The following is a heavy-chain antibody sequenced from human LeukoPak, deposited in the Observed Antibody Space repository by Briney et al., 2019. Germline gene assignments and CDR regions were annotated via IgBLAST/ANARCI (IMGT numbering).Heavy chain of an antibody. J-gene: IGHJ4*02. CDR3: TKEGGPMAVTTERYSFDQ. Sequence: SGGSLRLSCSASGFTFSDYWMMWVRQAPGKGLEWVGNIRQDDSEKNYVDSVKGRFTISRDNSKNTLSLQMNSLRVDDTAVYYCTKEGGPMAVTTERYSFDQWGQGTLVTVSS. V-gene: IGHV3-7*01. D-gene: IGHD4-17*01. CDR1: GFTFSDYW. CDR2: IRQDDSEK.